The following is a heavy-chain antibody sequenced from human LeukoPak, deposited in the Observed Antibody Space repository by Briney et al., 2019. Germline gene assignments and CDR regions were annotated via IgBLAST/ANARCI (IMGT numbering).Heavy chain of an antibody. J-gene: IGHJ4*02. D-gene: IGHD6-13*01. V-gene: IGHV4-39*01. CDR1: SGSISSSSYY. CDR2: IYYSGST. CDR3: ARQSGMKATYYFDY. Sequence: PSETLSLTCTVSSGSISSSSYYWSWIRQPPGKGLEWIGSIYYSGSTYYNPSLKSRVTISVDTSKNQFSLKLSSVTAADTAVYYCARQSGMKATYYFDYWGQGTLVTVSS.